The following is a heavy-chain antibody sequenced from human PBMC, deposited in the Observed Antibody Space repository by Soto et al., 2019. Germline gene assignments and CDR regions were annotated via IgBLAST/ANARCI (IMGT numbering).Heavy chain of an antibody. V-gene: IGHV1-46*01. CDR3: AREVLIDLNYFDY. J-gene: IGHJ4*02. CDR2: INPSGGTT. Sequence: ASVKVSCKASGYTFTSYGISWVRQAPEEGLEWMGRINPSGGTTIYAQKLHGRVTMTRDTSTSTVYRELSSLRSEDTAVYYCAREVLIDLNYFDYWGQGALVTVSS. D-gene: IGHD2-21*01. CDR1: GYTFTSYG.